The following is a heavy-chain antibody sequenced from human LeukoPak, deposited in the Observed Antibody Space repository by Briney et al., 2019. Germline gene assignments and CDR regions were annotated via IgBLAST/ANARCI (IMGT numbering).Heavy chain of an antibody. CDR3: ARHSVAANWFDP. J-gene: IGHJ5*02. Sequence: SETLSLTCTVSGDSISSGSFYWGWIRQPPGKGLEWIGSISYSGSTYYNPSLKSRVTISVDTSKNQFSLKLSSVTAADTAVYYCARHSVAANWFDPWGQGTLVTVSS. CDR1: GDSISSGSFY. D-gene: IGHD2-15*01. CDR2: ISYSGST. V-gene: IGHV4-39*01.